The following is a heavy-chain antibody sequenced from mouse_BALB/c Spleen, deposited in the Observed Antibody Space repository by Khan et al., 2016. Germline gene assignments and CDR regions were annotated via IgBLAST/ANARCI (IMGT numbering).Heavy chain of an antibody. CDR2: IFPSDSYT. CDR1: GYTFTSYW. D-gene: IGHD2-4*01. Sequence: QVQLQHPGAELVRPGASVKLSCKASGYTFTSYWINWMKQRPGQGLEWIGNIFPSDSYTNYNQKFKDKATLTVDKSSSTAYMQLSSPTSEDSAIYYCTRGESTMIRGFAYWGQGTLVTVSA. J-gene: IGHJ3*01. CDR3: TRGESTMIRGFAY. V-gene: IGHV1-69*02.